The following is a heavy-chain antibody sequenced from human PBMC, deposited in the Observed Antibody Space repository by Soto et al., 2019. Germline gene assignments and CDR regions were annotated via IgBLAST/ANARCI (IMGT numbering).Heavy chain of an antibody. CDR1: GGSFSTYY. CDR2: INHSGSN. CDR3: ARGGSNDWQVAFDI. V-gene: IGHV4-34*01. J-gene: IGHJ3*02. Sequence: QLQQWGAGLLKPSETLSLTCVVSGGSFSTYYYNWIRQSPGKGLEWIGEINHSGSNNYSPALKRRVTVSLDTSTNQFSLKLTYVTAADTAVYYCARGGSNDWQVAFDIWGQGTMVTVSS. D-gene: IGHD3-9*01.